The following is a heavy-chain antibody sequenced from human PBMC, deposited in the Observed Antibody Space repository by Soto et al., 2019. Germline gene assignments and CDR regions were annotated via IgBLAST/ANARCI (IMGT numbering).Heavy chain of an antibody. CDR3: GRGRGYCSSTSCSTFDY. J-gene: IGHJ4*02. CDR2: ISAYNGNT. V-gene: IGHV1-18*01. Sequence: ASVKVSCKASGYTFTSYGISWVRQAPGQGLEWMGWISAYNGNTNYAQKLQGRVTMTTDTSTSTAYMELRSLRSDDTAVYYCGRGRGYCSSTSCSTFDYWGQGTLVTVSS. CDR1: GYTFTSYG. D-gene: IGHD2-2*01.